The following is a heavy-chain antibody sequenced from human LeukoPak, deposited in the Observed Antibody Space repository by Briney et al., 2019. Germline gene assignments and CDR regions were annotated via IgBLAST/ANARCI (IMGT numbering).Heavy chain of an antibody. CDR3: ARGGYFYDSSGYYYDAFDI. V-gene: IGHV3-30-3*01. CDR2: VSYDGGNK. Sequence: GGSLRLSCAASGFTFSNYALHWVRQAPGKGLEWVAVVSYDGGNKYYADSVKGRFTISRDNSKNTLYLQMNSLRAEDTAVYYCARGGYFYDSSGYYYDAFDIWGQGTMVTVSS. J-gene: IGHJ3*02. D-gene: IGHD3-22*01. CDR1: GFTFSNYA.